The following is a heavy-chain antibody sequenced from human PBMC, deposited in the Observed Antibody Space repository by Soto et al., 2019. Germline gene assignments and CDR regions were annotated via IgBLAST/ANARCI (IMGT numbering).Heavy chain of an antibody. Sequence: KPSETLSLTCTVSGGSISSYYWSWIRQAPGKGLEWIGYIFSSGTTYYNPSLKSRLTMSLDTSQNQFSLKLNSVTAADTAVYFCARVPSPFDFYYAMDVWGQGTTVTVSS. D-gene: IGHD3-16*01. J-gene: IGHJ6*02. CDR3: ARVPSPFDFYYAMDV. CDR1: GGSISSYY. V-gene: IGHV4-4*09. CDR2: IFSSGTT.